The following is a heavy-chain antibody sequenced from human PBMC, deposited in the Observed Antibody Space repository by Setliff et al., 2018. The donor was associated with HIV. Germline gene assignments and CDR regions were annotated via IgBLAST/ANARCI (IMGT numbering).Heavy chain of an antibody. CDR3: ARAPPGIQNDAFDV. CDR2: IYLGETT. Sequence: SETLSLTCTVSSGYMSGHFWTWIRQTPGEGLEWIGNIYLGETTNYNPSLKSRATISSDTSKRQFSLHLTSVTAADTAIYYCARAPPGIQNDAFDVWGQGTMVTVSS. V-gene: IGHV4-59*11. J-gene: IGHJ3*01. CDR1: SGYMSGHF.